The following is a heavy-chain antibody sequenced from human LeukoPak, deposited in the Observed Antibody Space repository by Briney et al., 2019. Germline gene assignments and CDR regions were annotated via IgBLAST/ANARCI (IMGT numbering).Heavy chain of an antibody. J-gene: IGHJ4*02. D-gene: IGHD1-26*01. CDR1: GGSISSGSYY. CDR3: ARRSIVGSTQFDF. Sequence: SETLSLTCTVSGGSISSGSYYWGWIRQPRGKGLEWIGNVYFSGSTYYNPSLKSRVTISVDTSKNQFSLKLSSVTAADTAVYYCARRSIVGSTQFDFWGQGTLVTVSS. CDR2: VYFSGST. V-gene: IGHV4-39*01.